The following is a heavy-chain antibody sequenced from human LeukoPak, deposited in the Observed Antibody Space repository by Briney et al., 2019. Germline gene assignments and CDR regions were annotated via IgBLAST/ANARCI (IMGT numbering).Heavy chain of an antibody. CDR3: ARDTYYYGSGSYYNADDAFDI. D-gene: IGHD3-10*01. CDR2: IYYSGST. V-gene: IGHV4-59*01. CDR1: GYSISSGYY. J-gene: IGHJ3*02. Sequence: PSETLSLTCSVSGYSISSGYYWGWIRQPPGKGLEWIGYIYYSGSTNYNPSLKSRVTISVDTSKNQFSLKLSSVTAADTAVYYCARDTYYYGSGSYYNADDAFDIWGQGTMVTVSS.